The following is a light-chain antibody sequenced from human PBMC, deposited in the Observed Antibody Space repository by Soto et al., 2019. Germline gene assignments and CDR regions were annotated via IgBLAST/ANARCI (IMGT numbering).Light chain of an antibody. V-gene: IGKV3-15*01. CDR2: GAS. Sequence: EIVMTQSPATLSLSPGERATLSCRASQSVSSNLAWYQQKPGQAPRLLIYGASTRATGIPARFSGSGSGTEFTLTISSLQSEDFAVYCCQQYNNWPYTFGQGTKLEIK. CDR1: QSVSSN. CDR3: QQYNNWPYT. J-gene: IGKJ2*01.